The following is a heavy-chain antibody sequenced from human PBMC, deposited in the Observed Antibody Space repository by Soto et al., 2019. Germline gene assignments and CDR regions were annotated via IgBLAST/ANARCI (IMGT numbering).Heavy chain of an antibody. CDR1: GFTFSNYA. J-gene: IGHJ4*02. CDR2: ISGSGGST. Sequence: EEQLLESGGGLVQPGGSLRLSCAASGFTFSNYAMSWVRQAPGKGLEWVSAISGSGGSTYYADSVKGRFIISRDNSKNPLYLQMNNLRAEETAVYYCAKPWDIDSWGQGTLVTVSS. V-gene: IGHV3-23*01. CDR3: AKPWDIDS. D-gene: IGHD1-26*01.